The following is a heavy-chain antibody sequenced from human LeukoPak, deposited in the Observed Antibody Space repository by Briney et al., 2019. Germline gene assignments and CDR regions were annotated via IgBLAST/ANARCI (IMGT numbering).Heavy chain of an antibody. Sequence: GGSLRLSCAASGFTFSSYSMNWVRQAPGKGLEWVSSISSSSSYIYYADSVKGRFTISRDNAKNSLYLQMNSLRAEDTAVYYCAREDVVVPAATGSRYWYFDLWGRGTLVTVSS. CDR2: ISSSSSYI. CDR1: GFTFSSYS. CDR3: AREDVVVPAATGSRYWYFDL. D-gene: IGHD2-2*01. J-gene: IGHJ2*01. V-gene: IGHV3-21*01.